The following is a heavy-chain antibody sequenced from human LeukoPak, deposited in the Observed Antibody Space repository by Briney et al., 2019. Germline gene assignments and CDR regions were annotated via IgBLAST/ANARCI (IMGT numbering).Heavy chain of an antibody. CDR3: ASGSSGYDP. CDR1: GGSISNYY. J-gene: IGHJ5*02. CDR2: IYSSGTT. V-gene: IGHV4-4*07. D-gene: IGHD5-12*01. Sequence: SETLSLTCTASGGSISNYYWSWIRQPAGKGLEWTGRIYSSGTTIYNPSLKSRVTMSVDTSKNQFSLKLSSVTAADTAVYFCASGSSGYDPWGQGTLVTVSS.